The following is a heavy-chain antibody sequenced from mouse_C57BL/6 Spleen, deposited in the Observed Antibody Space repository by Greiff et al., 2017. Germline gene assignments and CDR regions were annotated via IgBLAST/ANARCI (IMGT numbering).Heavy chain of an antibody. Sequence: QVQLQQPGAELVRPGSSVKLSCKASGYTFTSYWMHWVKQRPIQGLEWIGNIDPSDSETHYNQKFKDKATLTVEKSSSTAYMQLSSLTSEDSAVDNCARGGYYGNSFAYWGQGTLVTVSA. D-gene: IGHD2-1*01. V-gene: IGHV1-52*01. J-gene: IGHJ3*01. CDR3: ARGGYYGNSFAY. CDR1: GYTFTSYW. CDR2: IDPSDSET.